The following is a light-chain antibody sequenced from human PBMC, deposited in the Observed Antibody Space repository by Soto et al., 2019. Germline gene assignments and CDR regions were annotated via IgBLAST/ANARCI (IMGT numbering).Light chain of an antibody. CDR3: VLYMDSGFWV. V-gene: IGLV8-61*01. CDR2: STK. Sequence: QTVVTQEPSFSVSPGGTVTLTCGLSSGSVSTSNYPSWYQQTPGQAPRTLIYSTKSRSSGVPDRFSGSILGSKAALTITGAQAEDECDYYWVLYMDSGFWVFGGGTKLTVL. J-gene: IGLJ3*02. CDR1: SGSVSTSNY.